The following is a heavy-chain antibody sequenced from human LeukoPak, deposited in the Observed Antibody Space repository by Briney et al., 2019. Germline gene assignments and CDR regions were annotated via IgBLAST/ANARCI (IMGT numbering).Heavy chain of an antibody. CDR3: ASSGSYRFDY. V-gene: IGHV3-48*02. CDR1: GFTFSSYS. CDR2: ITASGTAM. J-gene: IGHJ4*02. D-gene: IGHD1-26*01. Sequence: PGGSLRLPCAASGFTFSSYSMNWVRQAPGKGLEWVSHITASGTAMFYADSVKGRFTIPRDNAKNSLYLQMNSLRDEDTAVYYCASSGSYRFDYWGQGTLVTVSS.